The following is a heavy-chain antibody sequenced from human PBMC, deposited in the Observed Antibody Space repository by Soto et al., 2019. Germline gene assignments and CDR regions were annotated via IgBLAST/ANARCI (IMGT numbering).Heavy chain of an antibody. J-gene: IGHJ4*02. CDR1: GFTVSSNY. D-gene: IGHD3-3*01. Sequence: GGSLRLSCAASGFTVSSNYMSWVRQAPGKGLEWVSVIYSGGSTYYADSVKGRFTISRHNSKNTLYLQMNSLRAEDTAVYYCARNDFWSGYYPFDYWGQGTLVTVSS. CDR2: IYSGGST. V-gene: IGHV3-53*04. CDR3: ARNDFWSGYYPFDY.